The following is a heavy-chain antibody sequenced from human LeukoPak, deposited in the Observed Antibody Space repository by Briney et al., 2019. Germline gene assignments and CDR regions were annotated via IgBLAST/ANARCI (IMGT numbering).Heavy chain of an antibody. J-gene: IGHJ2*01. CDR1: GYTFTSYY. CDR2: INPSGGST. D-gene: IGHD2-2*01. V-gene: IGHV1-46*01. CDR3: ARDVDCSSTSCSSWYFDL. Sequence: ASVKVSCKASGYTFTSYYMLWVRQAPGQGLEWMGIINPSGGSTSYAQKFQGRVTMTRDMSTSTVYMELSSLRSEDTAVYYCARDVDCSSTSCSSWYFDLWGRGTLVTVSS.